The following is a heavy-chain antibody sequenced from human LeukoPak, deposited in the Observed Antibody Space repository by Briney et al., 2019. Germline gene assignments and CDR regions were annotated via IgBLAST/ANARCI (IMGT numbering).Heavy chain of an antibody. CDR2: IKQVGSEK. D-gene: IGHD3-9*01. Sequence: GGSLRLSCAASGFTFSSYWMSWVRQAPGKGLEWVANIKQVGSEKYYVDSVKGRFTISRDNAKNSLYLQMNSLRAEDTAVYYCARAPNYDILTGYSIPEYDAFDIWGQGTMVTVSS. J-gene: IGHJ3*02. V-gene: IGHV3-7*01. CDR3: ARAPNYDILTGYSIPEYDAFDI. CDR1: GFTFSSYW.